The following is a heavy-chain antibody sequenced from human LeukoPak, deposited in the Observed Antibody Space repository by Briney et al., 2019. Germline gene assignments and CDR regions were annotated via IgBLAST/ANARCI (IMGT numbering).Heavy chain of an antibody. V-gene: IGHV1-2*02. Sequence: ASVNVSCKATGYTFTGYYMHWVRQAPGQGLEWMGWINPNSGGTNYAQKFQGRVTMTRDTSISTAYMELSRLRSDDTAVYYCARDVVLMVYAVYGMDVWGQGTTVTVSS. D-gene: IGHD2-8*01. J-gene: IGHJ6*02. CDR2: INPNSGGT. CDR1: GYTFTGYY. CDR3: ARDVVLMVYAVYGMDV.